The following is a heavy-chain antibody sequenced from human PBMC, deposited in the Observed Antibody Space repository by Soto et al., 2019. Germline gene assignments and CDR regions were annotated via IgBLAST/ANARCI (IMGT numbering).Heavy chain of an antibody. CDR1: GFTFRSYA. CDR2: VLGSGGST. J-gene: IGHJ3*01. Sequence: EVQLLESGGGLVQPGGSLRLSCAASGFTFRSYAMSWVRQTPGKGLEWVSGVLGSGGSTFYADSVKGRLTISRDNSKNTLYVQMNNLRVEDTAIYYCARKGPPRDAFDFWGQGTMVTVSS. V-gene: IGHV3-23*01. CDR3: ARKGPPRDAFDF.